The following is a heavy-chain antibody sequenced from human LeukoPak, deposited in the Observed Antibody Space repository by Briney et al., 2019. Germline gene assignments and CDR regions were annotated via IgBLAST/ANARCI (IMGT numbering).Heavy chain of an antibody. V-gene: IGHV4-34*01. D-gene: IGHD3-10*01. CDR3: ARGPRLWFGDRSWFDY. CDR1: GGSFSGYY. Sequence: SETLSLTSAVYGGSFSGYYWSWIRQPPGKGLEWIGEINHSGSTNYNPSLKSRVTISVDTSKNQFSLKLSSVTAADTAVYYCARGPRLWFGDRSWFDYWGQGTLVTVSS. CDR2: INHSGST. J-gene: IGHJ4*02.